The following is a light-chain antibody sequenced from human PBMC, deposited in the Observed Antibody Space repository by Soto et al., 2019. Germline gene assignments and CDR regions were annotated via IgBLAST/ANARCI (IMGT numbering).Light chain of an antibody. CDR1: SSNIGNNY. V-gene: IGLV1-51*01. CDR3: ATWDRSGSVGV. J-gene: IGLJ2*01. CDR2: DND. Sequence: QSVLTQPPSVSAAPGQKVTISCSGSSSNIGNNYVFWYQQLPGTAPKLLIYDNDKRPSGIPDRFSGSKSGTSATLGITGLQTGDEAEYYCATWDRSGSVGVFGGGTKVTVL.